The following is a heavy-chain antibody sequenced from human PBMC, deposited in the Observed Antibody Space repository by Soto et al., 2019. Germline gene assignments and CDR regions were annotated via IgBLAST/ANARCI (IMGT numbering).Heavy chain of an antibody. D-gene: IGHD2-21*02. Sequence: GGSLRLSCAASGFRFSTYAMHWVRQAPGKGLEWVAVISFDGRHKYHADSAKGRFTISRDNSKNTLYLEMKSLTTADTAVYYCARPPFGDSDDYYNGMDVWGQGTTVTVSS. CDR3: ARPPFGDSDDYYNGMDV. J-gene: IGHJ6*02. CDR2: ISFDGRHK. V-gene: IGHV3-30*04. CDR1: GFRFSTYA.